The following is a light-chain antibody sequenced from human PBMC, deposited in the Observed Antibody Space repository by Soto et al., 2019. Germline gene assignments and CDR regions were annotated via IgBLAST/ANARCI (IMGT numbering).Light chain of an antibody. CDR3: ASWDDSFNAVT. Sequence: QSVLTQPPSASGTPGQRVTISCSGSTSNIGGNTVNWYQQLPGTAPKLLIYSNNHRPSGVPDRFSGSKSGTSASLAISGLQSEDEAAYYCASWDDSFNAVTFGGGTKLTVL. V-gene: IGLV1-44*01. CDR1: TSNIGGNT. J-gene: IGLJ2*01. CDR2: SNN.